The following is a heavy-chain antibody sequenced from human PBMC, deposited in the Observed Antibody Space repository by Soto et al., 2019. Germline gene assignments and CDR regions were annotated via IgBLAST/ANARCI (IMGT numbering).Heavy chain of an antibody. CDR2: IIPIFGTA. V-gene: IGHV1-69*13. D-gene: IGHD3-3*01. CDR1: GGTFSSYA. CDR3: ARDEERHDYYYYYYGMDV. Sequence: EASVKVSCKASGGTFSSYAISWVRQAPGQGLEWMGGIIPIFGTANYAQKFQGRVTITADESTSTAYMELSSLRSEDTAVYYCARDEERHDYYYYYYGMDVWGQGTTVTVSS. J-gene: IGHJ6*02.